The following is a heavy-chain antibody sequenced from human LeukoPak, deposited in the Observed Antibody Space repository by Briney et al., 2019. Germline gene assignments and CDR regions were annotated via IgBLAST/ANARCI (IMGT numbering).Heavy chain of an antibody. CDR2: ISRRSTYI. D-gene: IGHD6-6*01. J-gene: IGHJ4*02. V-gene: IGHV3-11*06. Sequence: PSETLSLTCTVSGSSISSGYYWGWIRQAPGKGLEWVSSISRRSTYIFYADSVKGRFTISRDNAENSVFLQMNSLTADDTAVYYCGRDVTPYSTSACGHWGQGTLVTVSS. CDR1: GSSISSGYY. CDR3: GRDVTPYSTSACGH.